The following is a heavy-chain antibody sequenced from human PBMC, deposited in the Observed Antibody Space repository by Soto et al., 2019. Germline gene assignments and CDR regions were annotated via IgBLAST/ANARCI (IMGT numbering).Heavy chain of an antibody. Sequence: SGGSLRLSCAASGFIFSTYAMNWVRQAPGKGLEWVSFVSANGDGTFYADSVKGRFSISRDNSKNILYLQMNNLRADDTAIYFCSKGRLSFDFWGQGTLVTVSS. CDR1: GFIFSTYA. CDR2: VSANGDGT. CDR3: SKGRLSFDF. J-gene: IGHJ4*02. V-gene: IGHV3-23*01.